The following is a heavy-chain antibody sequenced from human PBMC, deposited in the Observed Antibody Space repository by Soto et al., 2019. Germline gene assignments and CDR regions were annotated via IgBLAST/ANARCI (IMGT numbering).Heavy chain of an antibody. CDR2: IYYSGST. V-gene: IGHV4-30-4*01. CDR3: ARAPVVVVVAATEGYFDY. CDR1: GGSISSGDYY. J-gene: IGHJ4*02. Sequence: QVQLQESGPGLVKPSQTLSLTCTVSGGSISSGDYYWSWIHQPPGKGLEWIGYIYYSGSTYYNPSLKRRVTISVDTYKNQFSLKLSSVTAADTAVYYCARAPVVVVVAATEGYFDYWGQGTLVTVSS. D-gene: IGHD2-15*01.